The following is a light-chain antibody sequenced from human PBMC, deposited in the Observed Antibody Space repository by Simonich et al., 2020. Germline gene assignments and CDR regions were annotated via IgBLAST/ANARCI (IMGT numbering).Light chain of an antibody. CDR1: SSDVGGYNY. Sequence: QSALTQPRSVSGSPGQAVTISCTGTSSDVGGYNYVSWYQQHPGEAPKLLIYDVSKRPSGVPERFSGAKSGNTASLTSSGLQAEDEADYYCCSYAGSYSWVFGGGTKLTVL. V-gene: IGLV2-11*01. J-gene: IGLJ3*02. CDR3: CSYAGSYSWV. CDR2: DVS.